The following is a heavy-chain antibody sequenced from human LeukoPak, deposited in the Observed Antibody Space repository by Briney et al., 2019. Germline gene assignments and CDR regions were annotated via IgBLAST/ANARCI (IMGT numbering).Heavy chain of an antibody. CDR1: GITFSGYW. V-gene: IGHV3-74*01. CDR3: ARDGSPGYSSSWSDY. CDR2: ISSDWTTT. Sequence: GGSLRLSCPVSGITFSGYWVHWVRQAPGKGLVWVSRISSDWTTTTYADFVKGRFTISRDDAKNTVYLQMNSLRVEDTAVYYCARDGSPGYSSSWSDYWGQGTLVTVSS. D-gene: IGHD6-13*01. J-gene: IGHJ4*02.